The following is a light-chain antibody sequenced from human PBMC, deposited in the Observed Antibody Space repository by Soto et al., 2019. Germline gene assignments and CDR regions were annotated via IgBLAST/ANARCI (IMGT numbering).Light chain of an antibody. Sequence: EIVLTQSPVTLSLSPGERATLSCRASQSVRTYLAWYQVKPGQAPRLLIYAASRRASGVPARFSGSGSGTDFSTTISRLEPEDFALYYCNPRSTWPPITFGKGTRLAIK. CDR3: NPRSTWPPIT. CDR2: AAS. J-gene: IGKJ5*01. V-gene: IGKV3-11*01. CDR1: QSVRTY.